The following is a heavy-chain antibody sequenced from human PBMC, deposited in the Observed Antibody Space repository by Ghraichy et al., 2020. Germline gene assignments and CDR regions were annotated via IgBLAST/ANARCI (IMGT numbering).Heavy chain of an antibody. D-gene: IGHD3-22*01. J-gene: IGHJ4*02. CDR1: GGSLSLSSYY. CDR2: IYYSGNT. Sequence: SETLSLTCTVSGGSLSLSSYYWGWIRQPPGKGLEWIGSIYYSGNTYYNPSLKSRVTMSVDTSKNQFSLRLSSVTAADTAMYHCARQMYYYDSSGGPGFDYWGQGTLVTVSS. V-gene: IGHV4-39*01. CDR3: ARQMYYYDSSGGPGFDY.